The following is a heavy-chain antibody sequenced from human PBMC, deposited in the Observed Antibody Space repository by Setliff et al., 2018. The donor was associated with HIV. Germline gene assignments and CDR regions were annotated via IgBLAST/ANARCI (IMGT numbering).Heavy chain of an antibody. Sequence: PSETLSLTCTVSVGSISSGSYYWSWIRQPAGKGLEWIGRIYTSGSTNYNPSLKSRVTISVDTSKNQFSLKLSSVTAADTAVYYCAGSGYDYSGYWGQGTLVTVSS. CDR2: IYTSGST. J-gene: IGHJ4*02. D-gene: IGHD5-12*01. V-gene: IGHV4-61*02. CDR1: VGSISSGSYY. CDR3: AGSGYDYSGY.